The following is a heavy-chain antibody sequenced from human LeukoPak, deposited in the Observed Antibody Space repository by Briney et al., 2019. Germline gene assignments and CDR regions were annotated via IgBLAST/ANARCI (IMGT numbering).Heavy chain of an antibody. CDR1: GGSISTSNYY. CDR3: SRHNFPIFGVLTTDATFDP. Sequence: SETLSLTCTVSGGSISTSNYYWAWIRQPPGKGLEWIGTIYYTWDTYHNPSLKSRVTISVDTSKNQFSLRLSSVTVADTAVYYCSRHNFPIFGVLTTDATFDPWGQGSLVTVSS. V-gene: IGHV4-39*01. CDR2: IYYTWDT. J-gene: IGHJ5*02. D-gene: IGHD3-3*01.